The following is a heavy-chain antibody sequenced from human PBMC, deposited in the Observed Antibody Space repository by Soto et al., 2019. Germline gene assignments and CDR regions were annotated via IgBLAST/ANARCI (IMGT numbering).Heavy chain of an antibody. D-gene: IGHD2-15*01. V-gene: IGHV6-1*01. CDR2: TYYRSKWYN. CDR1: GDSVSSNSAA. CDR3: ARGGVAPPHVLDYFDY. J-gene: IGHJ4*02. Sequence: QVQLQQSGPGLVKPSQTLSLTCAISGDSVSSNSAAWNWIRQSPSRGLEWLGRTYYRSKWYNDYVVPVTGRTTLNSDPAKTQFSLQLNSVPPEHTAVYYCARGGVAPPHVLDYFDYWGQGTLVTVSS.